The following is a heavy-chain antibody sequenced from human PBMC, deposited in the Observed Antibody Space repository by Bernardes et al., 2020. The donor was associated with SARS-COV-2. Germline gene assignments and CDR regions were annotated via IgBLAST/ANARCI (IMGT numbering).Heavy chain of an antibody. J-gene: IGHJ3*02. CDR2: IYYSGRT. CDR3: ASAGEDDILTGYYAFDM. CDR1: GGSVSNSRYY. D-gene: IGHD3-9*01. Sequence: SETLSLTCTVSGGSVSNSRYYWGWIRQPPGKGLEWLGSIYYSGRTYYNPSLKSRVTISVDTSKNQFSLKLSSVTAADTAIYYCASAGEDDILTGYYAFDMWGQGTRVNVSS. V-gene: IGHV4-39*01.